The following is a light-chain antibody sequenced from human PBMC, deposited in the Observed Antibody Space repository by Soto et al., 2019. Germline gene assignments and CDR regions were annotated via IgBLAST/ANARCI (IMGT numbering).Light chain of an antibody. CDR1: RSVGNN. CDR2: EAS. CDR3: LAHANWPLT. Sequence: TLSLSPGERATLSCRASRSVGNNLAWYQQKPGQAPGLLIYEASTRATGIPARFSGSGSGTDFTLTISSLEPEDFAVYYYLAHANWPLTFGGGTKVDIK. V-gene: IGKV3-11*01. J-gene: IGKJ4*01.